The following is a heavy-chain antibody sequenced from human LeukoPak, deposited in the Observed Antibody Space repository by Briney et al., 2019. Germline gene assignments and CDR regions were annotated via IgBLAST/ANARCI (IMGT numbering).Heavy chain of an antibody. V-gene: IGHV3-7*01. Sequence: GGSLRLSCEASGFTSSSYWMSWVRQAPGKGLEWVANIKQDGSEKYYVDSVKGRFTISRDNAKNSLYLQMNSLRAEDTAVYYCARDSSGSYSQGFDYWGQGTLVTVSS. D-gene: IGHD3-10*01. CDR2: IKQDGSEK. CDR1: GFTSSSYW. CDR3: ARDSSGSYSQGFDY. J-gene: IGHJ4*02.